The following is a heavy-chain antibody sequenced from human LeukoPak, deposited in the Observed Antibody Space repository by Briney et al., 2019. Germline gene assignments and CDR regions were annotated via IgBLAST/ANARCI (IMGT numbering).Heavy chain of an antibody. CDR1: GFTFSSYA. V-gene: IGHV3-30-3*01. CDR3: ARSSRGTTVTQSHYYGMDV. CDR2: ISYDGSNK. Sequence: GGSLRLSCAASGFTFSSYAMHWVRKAPGKGLEWVAVISYDGSNKYYADFVKGRFTISRDNSKNTLYLQMNSLRAEDTAVYYCARSSRGTTVTQSHYYGMDVWGQGTTVTVSS. D-gene: IGHD4-17*01. J-gene: IGHJ6*02.